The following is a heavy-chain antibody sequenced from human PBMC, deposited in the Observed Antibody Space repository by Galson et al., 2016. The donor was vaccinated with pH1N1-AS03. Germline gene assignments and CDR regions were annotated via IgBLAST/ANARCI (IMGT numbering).Heavy chain of an antibody. J-gene: IGHJ5*01. CDR2: ISKDARGK. CDR3: AKMLRGITAVGFES. CDR1: GFTFSDSG. Sequence: SLRLSCAASGFTFSDSGMHWVRQPPGKGLEWVAVISKDARGKFYADSVKGRFTISRDNSNNTVYLHMNSLRTEDTAVYYSAKMLRGITAVGFESWGQGILVIVSS. V-gene: IGHV3-30*18. D-gene: IGHD3-10*01.